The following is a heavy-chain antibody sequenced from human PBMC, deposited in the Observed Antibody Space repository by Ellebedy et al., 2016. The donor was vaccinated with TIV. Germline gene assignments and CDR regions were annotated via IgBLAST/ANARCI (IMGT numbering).Heavy chain of an antibody. J-gene: IGHJ4*02. Sequence: GESLKISXAASGFTFSSYSMNWVRQAPGKGLEWVSSISSSSSYIYYADSVKGRFTISRDNAKNSLYLQMNSLRDEDTAVYYCARVPYYYDSSGYYYFHYWGQGTLVTVSS. V-gene: IGHV3-21*01. CDR2: ISSSSSYI. CDR1: GFTFSSYS. D-gene: IGHD3-22*01. CDR3: ARVPYYYDSSGYYYFHY.